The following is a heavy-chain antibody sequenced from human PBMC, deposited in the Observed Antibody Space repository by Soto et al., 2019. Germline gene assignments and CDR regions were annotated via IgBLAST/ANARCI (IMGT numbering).Heavy chain of an antibody. J-gene: IGHJ4*01. Sequence: QVQLVQSGPEVKKPGASVKISCKASGYTFTSYHMHWVRQAPGQGLEWMGVINPSGGETNYAQKFQGRVTMTSDASTSTVYMELSSLRSEGTAVYYCARAQTTYYYESSSYSSPPDYWGHGTLVTVSS. V-gene: IGHV1-46*01. CDR2: INPSGGET. CDR1: GYTFTSYH. CDR3: ARAQTTYYYESSSYSSPPDY. D-gene: IGHD3-22*01.